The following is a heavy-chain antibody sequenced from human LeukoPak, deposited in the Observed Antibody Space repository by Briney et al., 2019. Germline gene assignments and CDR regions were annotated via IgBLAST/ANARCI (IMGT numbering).Heavy chain of an antibody. Sequence: ASVKVSCKVSGCTLTELSMHWVRQAPGKGLEWMGGFDPEDGETIYARKFQGRVTMTEDTSTDTAYMELSSLRSEDTAVYYCATASMVRGVYYYYYYGMDVWGKGTTVTVSS. D-gene: IGHD3-10*01. J-gene: IGHJ6*04. CDR1: GCTLTELS. CDR2: FDPEDGET. V-gene: IGHV1-24*01. CDR3: ATASMVRGVYYYYYYGMDV.